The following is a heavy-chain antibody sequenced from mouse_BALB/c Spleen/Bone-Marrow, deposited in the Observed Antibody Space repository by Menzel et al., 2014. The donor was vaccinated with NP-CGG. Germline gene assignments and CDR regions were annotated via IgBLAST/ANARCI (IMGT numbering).Heavy chain of an antibody. J-gene: IGHJ4*01. Sequence: DVMLVESGGGLVQPGGSRKLSCAASGFTFSSFGMHWVRQAPEKELEWVAYISSGSSTIYYADTVKGRFTISRDNPKNTLFLQMTSLRSEDTAMYYCARDEDYAMDYWGQGTSVTVSS. CDR3: ARDEDYAMDY. CDR2: ISSGSSTI. CDR1: GFTFSSFG. V-gene: IGHV5-17*02.